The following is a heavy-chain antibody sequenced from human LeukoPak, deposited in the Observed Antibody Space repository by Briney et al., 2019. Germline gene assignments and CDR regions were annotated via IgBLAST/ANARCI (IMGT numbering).Heavy chain of an antibody. J-gene: IGHJ3*02. CDR3: ARAQFMITFGGVIGDAFDI. Sequence: GGSLRLSCAASGFTFDDYGISWVRQAPGKGLDWVSGINWNGGSTGYADSVKGRFTISRDNAKNSLYLQMNSLRAEDTALYYCARAQFMITFGGVIGDAFDIWGPGTMVTVSS. CDR2: INWNGGST. CDR1: GFTFDDYG. D-gene: IGHD3-16*01. V-gene: IGHV3-20*04.